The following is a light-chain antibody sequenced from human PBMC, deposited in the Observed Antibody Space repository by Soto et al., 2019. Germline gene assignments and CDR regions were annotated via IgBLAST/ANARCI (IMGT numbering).Light chain of an antibody. CDR3: SSYAGAVV. Sequence: QSVLTQPASVSGSPGQSITISCTGTRSDVGSYNLVSWYQHHPGKAPKLMIYEGSNRPSGVSTRFSGSKSGNTASLTISGLQAEDEADYYCSSYAGAVVFGGGTKLTVL. V-gene: IGLV2-23*01. J-gene: IGLJ2*01. CDR2: EGS. CDR1: RSDVGSYNL.